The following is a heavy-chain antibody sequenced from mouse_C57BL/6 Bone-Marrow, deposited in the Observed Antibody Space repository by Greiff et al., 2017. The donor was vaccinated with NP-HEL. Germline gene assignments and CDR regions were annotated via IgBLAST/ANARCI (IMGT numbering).Heavy chain of an antibody. CDR3: ARGRRYWYFDV. Sequence: EVQLVESGGGLVKPGGSLKLSCAASGFTFSSYAMSWVRQTPEKRLEWVATISDGGSYTYYPDNVKGRFTISRDNAKNNLYLQMSHLKSEDTAMYYCARGRRYWYFDVGGTGTTVTVSS. V-gene: IGHV5-4*01. CDR2: ISDGGSYT. D-gene: IGHD2-12*01. J-gene: IGHJ1*03. CDR1: GFTFSSYA.